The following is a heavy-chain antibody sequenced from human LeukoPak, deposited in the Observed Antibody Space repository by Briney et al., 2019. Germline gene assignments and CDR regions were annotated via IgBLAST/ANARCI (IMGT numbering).Heavy chain of an antibody. D-gene: IGHD3-10*01. J-gene: IGHJ4*02. CDR3: ATDRYGSGSYWFHY. Sequence: YPGGSLRLSCAASGFTFSSNAMSWVRQAPGKGLEWVSTISASGGSTYHADSVRGRFTISRDNSKNTLYLQMNSLRAEDTALYYCATDRYGSGSYWFHYWGQGTLVTVSS. V-gene: IGHV3-23*01. CDR2: ISASGGST. CDR1: GFTFSSNA.